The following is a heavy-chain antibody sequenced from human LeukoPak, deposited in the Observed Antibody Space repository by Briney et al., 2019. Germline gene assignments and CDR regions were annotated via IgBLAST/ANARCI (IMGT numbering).Heavy chain of an antibody. CDR1: GFTFSNYW. CDR3: ARGVPTGIDYFDY. V-gene: IGHV3-7*01. D-gene: IGHD1-1*01. J-gene: IGHJ4*02. Sequence: GGSLRLSRAASGFTFSNYWMTWVRQAPGRGLEWVANIKHDGSEKYYVDSVKGRFTVSRDNAKNSLFLQMSTLRAEDTAVYYCARGVPTGIDYFDYWGQGTLVTVSS. CDR2: IKHDGSEK.